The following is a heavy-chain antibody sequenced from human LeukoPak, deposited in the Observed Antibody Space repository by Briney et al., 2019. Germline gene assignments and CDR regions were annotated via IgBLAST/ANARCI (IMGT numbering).Heavy chain of an antibody. V-gene: IGHV1-69*02. CDR2: IIPILGIA. CDR3: ARADKYSYGYCDY. D-gene: IGHD5-18*01. CDR1: GGAFSDYT. Sequence: GASVKVSCKASGGAFSDYTFNWVRQAPGQGLEWMGKIIPILGIANFAQRFQGRVTITADKSTSTAFMELSSLTSEDAAVYYCARADKYSYGYCDYWGQGTLVTVSS. J-gene: IGHJ4*02.